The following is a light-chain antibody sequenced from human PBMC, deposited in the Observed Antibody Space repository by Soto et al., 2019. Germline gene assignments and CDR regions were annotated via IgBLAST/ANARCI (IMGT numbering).Light chain of an antibody. CDR2: AAS. Sequence: DIQMTQSPSSLSASVGDRVTITCRASQSINSYLNWYQQKPGKAPSVLIYAASSFQSGVPSRFSGSGSETDFTLTISSLQPEDFATYYCQQSYSTPYTFGQGTKLEIK. CDR1: QSINSY. V-gene: IGKV1-39*01. J-gene: IGKJ2*01. CDR3: QQSYSTPYT.